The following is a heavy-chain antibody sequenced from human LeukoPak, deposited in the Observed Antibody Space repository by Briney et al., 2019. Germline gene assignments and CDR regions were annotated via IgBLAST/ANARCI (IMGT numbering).Heavy chain of an antibody. CDR3: AKDPPGIAVAGSRGGY. D-gene: IGHD6-19*01. Sequence: TSETLSLTCTVSGGSIRSGSYYWSWIRQPAGKGLEWIGRIYTSGSTNYNPSLKSRVTISVDTSKNQFSLKLSSVTAADTAVYYCAKDPPGIAVAGSRGGYWGQGTLVTVSS. CDR2: IYTSGST. V-gene: IGHV4-61*02. J-gene: IGHJ4*02. CDR1: GGSIRSGSYY.